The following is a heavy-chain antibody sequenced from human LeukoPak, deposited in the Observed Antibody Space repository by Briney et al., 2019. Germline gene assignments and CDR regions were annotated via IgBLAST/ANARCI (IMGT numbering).Heavy chain of an antibody. V-gene: IGHV1-18*01. CDR2: ISAYNGNT. J-gene: IGHJ5*02. D-gene: IGHD3-3*01. Sequence: ASVKVSCKASGYTFTSYGISWVRQAPGQGPEWMGWISAYNGNTNYAQKLQGRVTMTTDTSTSTAYMELRSLRSYDTAVDYCARDPINITIIGRVTMPPFDPWGQGTLVTVSS. CDR3: ARDPINITIIGRVTMPPFDP. CDR1: GYTFTSYG.